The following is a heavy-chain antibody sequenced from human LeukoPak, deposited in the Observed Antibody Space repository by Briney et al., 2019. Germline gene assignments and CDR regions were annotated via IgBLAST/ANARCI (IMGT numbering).Heavy chain of an antibody. Sequence: PGRSLRLSCAASGFTFSSYGMHWVRQAPGKGLEWVAVIWYDGSNKYYADSVKGRFTISRDNSKNTLYLQMNSLRAEDTAVYYCARDGIAVAGTRPLDYWGQGTLVTVSS. V-gene: IGHV3-33*01. D-gene: IGHD6-19*01. CDR3: ARDGIAVAGTRPLDY. CDR1: GFTFSSYG. J-gene: IGHJ4*02. CDR2: IWYDGSNK.